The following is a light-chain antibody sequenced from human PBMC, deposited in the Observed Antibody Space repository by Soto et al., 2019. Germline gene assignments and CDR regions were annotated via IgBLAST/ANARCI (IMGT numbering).Light chain of an antibody. Sequence: QSVLTQPPSVSGAPGQRATISCSGSASNIGAGYDVHWYQQLPGTAPKLLICGYVNRPSGVPDRFSGYKSAPSASLAITGLEAEDEVVYYCQAYDNGLSGSVFGGGTQLTVL. CDR2: GYV. CDR3: QAYDNGLSGSV. J-gene: IGLJ2*01. V-gene: IGLV1-40*01. CDR1: ASNIGAGYD.